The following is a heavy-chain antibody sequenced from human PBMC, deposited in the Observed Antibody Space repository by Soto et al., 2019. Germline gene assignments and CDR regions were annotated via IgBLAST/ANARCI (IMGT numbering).Heavy chain of an antibody. D-gene: IGHD1-26*01. CDR1: GYTFTSYD. CDR3: ARDRGSYHFDY. V-gene: IGHV1-3*01. Sequence: QVQLVQSGAEVKKPGASVKVSCKASGYTFTSYDMHWVRQAPGQRLEWMGWINAGNGNTKYSQKFQGRVTITRDTSASTAYMELSSLRSEDTAVYYCARDRGSYHFDYWGQGTLVTVSS. CDR2: INAGNGNT. J-gene: IGHJ4*02.